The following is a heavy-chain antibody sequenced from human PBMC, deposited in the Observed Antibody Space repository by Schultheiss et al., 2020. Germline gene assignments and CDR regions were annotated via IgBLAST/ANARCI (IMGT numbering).Heavy chain of an antibody. CDR3: ASSSYYGDHSPLRY. D-gene: IGHD4-17*01. CDR2: IYHSGST. Sequence: SETLSLTCTVSGGSISSSSYYWSWIRQPPGKGLEWIGYIYHSGSTYYNPSLKSRVTISVDTSKNQFSLKLSSVTAADTAVYYCASSSYYGDHSPLRYWGQGTLVTVSS. CDR1: GGSISSSSYY. V-gene: IGHV4-39*01. J-gene: IGHJ4*02.